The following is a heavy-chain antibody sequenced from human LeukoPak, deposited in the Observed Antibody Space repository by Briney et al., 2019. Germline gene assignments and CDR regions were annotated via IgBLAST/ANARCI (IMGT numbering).Heavy chain of an antibody. CDR1: GFTVSSNY. CDR3: ARGDRGYFDY. J-gene: IGHJ4*02. D-gene: IGHD1-26*01. V-gene: IGHV3-53*01. Sequence: GGSLRLSCAASGFTVSSNYMSWVRQAPGKGLEWVSVLYDDGSTYYADSVKGRFTISRDNSKNTLYLQMNSLRAEDTAGYYCARGDRGYFDYWGQGTLVTVSS. CDR2: LYDDGST.